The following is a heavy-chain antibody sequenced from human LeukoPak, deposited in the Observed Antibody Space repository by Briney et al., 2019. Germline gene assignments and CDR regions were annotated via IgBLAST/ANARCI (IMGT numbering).Heavy chain of an antibody. CDR3: VRGTGY. CDR2: ISSNGDNT. J-gene: IGHJ4*02. Sequence: GGSLRLSCSVSGFTFSTYVMHWVPQAPGKGLEYVSAISSNGDNTYYADSVKGRFTISRDNSKNTLYLQMSSLRADDTAVYYCVRGTGYWGQGTLVTVSS. V-gene: IGHV3-64D*06. CDR1: GFTFSTYV.